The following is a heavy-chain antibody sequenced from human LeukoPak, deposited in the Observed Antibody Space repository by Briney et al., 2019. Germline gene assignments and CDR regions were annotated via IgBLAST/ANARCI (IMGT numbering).Heavy chain of an antibody. D-gene: IGHD4-17*01. CDR3: AAAVTTARAEHY. V-gene: IGHV3-23*05. J-gene: IGHJ4*02. CDR2: ISKSSNNT. Sequence: GGSLRLSCAASGFTFSSYAMTWVRQAPGKGLEWVSGISKSSNNTYYADSVAGRLTISRDNSKNTLYLQMNSLRADDTAVYYCAAAVTTARAEHYWGQRALGTVSS. CDR1: GFTFSSYA.